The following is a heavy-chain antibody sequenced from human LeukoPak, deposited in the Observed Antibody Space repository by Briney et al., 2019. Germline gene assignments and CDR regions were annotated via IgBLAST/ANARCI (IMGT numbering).Heavy chain of an antibody. J-gene: IGHJ4*02. Sequence: GGSLRLSCATSGFTFSGSAMHWVRQASGKGLEWVGRIRSKANSYATAYAASVKGRFTISRDDSKNTAYLQMNSLKTEDTAVYYCTRQGYGDYDGYWGQGTLVTVSS. CDR3: TRQGYGDYDGY. V-gene: IGHV3-73*01. D-gene: IGHD4-17*01. CDR2: IRSKANSYAT. CDR1: GFTFSGSA.